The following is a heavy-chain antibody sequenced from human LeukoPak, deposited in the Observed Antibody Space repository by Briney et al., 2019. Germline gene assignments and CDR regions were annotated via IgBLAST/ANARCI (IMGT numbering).Heavy chain of an antibody. Sequence: GESLRLSCATSGFTFSSYWMSWVRQAPGKGLEWVANIKQDGSEKYYVDSVKGRFTISRDNAKKSLYLQMNSLRAEDTAVYYCAREDVAVPGGDYWGQGTLVTVS. J-gene: IGHJ4*02. D-gene: IGHD6-19*01. CDR2: IKQDGSEK. CDR3: AREDVAVPGGDY. CDR1: GFTFSSYW. V-gene: IGHV3-7*01.